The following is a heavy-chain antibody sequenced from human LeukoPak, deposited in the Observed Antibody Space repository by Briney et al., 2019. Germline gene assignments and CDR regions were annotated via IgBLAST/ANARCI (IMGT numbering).Heavy chain of an antibody. Sequence: GGSLRLSCAASGFTFSSYAMSWVRQAPGKGLEWVSAISGSGGGTYYADSVKGRFTISRDNSKNTLYLQMNSLRAEDTAVYYCAKLTYCGGDCPWGQGTLVTVSS. CDR2: ISGSGGGT. CDR1: GFTFSSYA. J-gene: IGHJ5*02. V-gene: IGHV3-23*01. D-gene: IGHD2-21*02. CDR3: AKLTYCGGDCP.